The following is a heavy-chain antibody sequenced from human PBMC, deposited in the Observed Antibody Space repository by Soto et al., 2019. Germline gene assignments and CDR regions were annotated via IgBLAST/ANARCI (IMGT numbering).Heavy chain of an antibody. CDR3: ARMRRGARVGAAAAISRVGYGMDV. Sequence: PSETLSLTCAVYGGSFSGYYWSWIRQPPGKGLEWIGEINQSGSTNYNPSLKSRVTISVDTSKNQFSLKLSSVTAADTAVYYCARMRRGARVGAAAAISRVGYGMDVWGQGTTVTVSS. V-gene: IGHV4-34*01. CDR2: INQSGST. J-gene: IGHJ6*02. D-gene: IGHD2-2*02. CDR1: GGSFSGYY.